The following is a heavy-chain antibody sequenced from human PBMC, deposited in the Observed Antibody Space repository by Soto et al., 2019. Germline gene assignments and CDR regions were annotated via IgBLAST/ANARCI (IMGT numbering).Heavy chain of an antibody. J-gene: IGHJ4*02. V-gene: IGHV4-39*01. CDR3: ARHPRDDYNYGGSGIFDY. Sequence: QLQLQESGPGLVKPSETLSPTCRVSGGSISSRTFWWAWIRQPPGKGLEWMGDMYYSGSSYSSPSLKSRVTLSVDTSKNQLSLKLNSVTAADTAVYYCARHPRDDYNYGGSGIFDYWGQGTLVTVSS. CDR1: GGSISSRTFW. CDR2: MYYSGSS. D-gene: IGHD4-4*01.